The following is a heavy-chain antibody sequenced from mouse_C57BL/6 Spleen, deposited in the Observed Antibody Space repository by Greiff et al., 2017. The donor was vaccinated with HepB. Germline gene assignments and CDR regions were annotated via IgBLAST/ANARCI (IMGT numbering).Heavy chain of an antibody. D-gene: IGHD2-3*01. CDR2: IYPGSGST. Sequence: VQLQQSGAELVKPGASVKMSCKASGYTFTSYWITWVKQRPGQGLEWIGDIYPGSGSTNYNEKLKSKATLTVATSSSTAYMQLSSLTSEDSAVYYCARHDGYYVPYYAMDYWGQGTSVTVSS. CDR1: GYTFTSYW. V-gene: IGHV1-55*01. CDR3: ARHDGYYVPYYAMDY. J-gene: IGHJ4*01.